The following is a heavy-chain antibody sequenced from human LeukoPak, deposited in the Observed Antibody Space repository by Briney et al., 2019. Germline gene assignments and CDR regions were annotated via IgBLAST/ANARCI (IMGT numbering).Heavy chain of an antibody. CDR1: GDSIRTYY. CDR3: ARVTRLPYYMDV. J-gene: IGHJ6*03. V-gene: IGHV4-59*01. CDR2: IYYSGST. D-gene: IGHD3-16*01. Sequence: SETLSLTCTVSGDSIRTYYWSWIRQPPGKGLEWIGYIYYSGSTNYNPSLKSRVTISVDTSKNQFSLKLSSVTAADTAVYYCARVTRLPYYMDVWGKGTTVTVSS.